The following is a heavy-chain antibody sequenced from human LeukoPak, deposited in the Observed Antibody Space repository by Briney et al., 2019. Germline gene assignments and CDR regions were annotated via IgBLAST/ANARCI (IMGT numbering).Heavy chain of an antibody. CDR1: GGSFNGYY. J-gene: IGHJ4*02. V-gene: IGHV4-34*01. CDR3: ASRAGGNTAGVV. Sequence: KPSETPSLTCAVYGGSFNGYYWSWIRQPPGKGLEWIGEINHSGSTNYNPSLKSRVTISVDTPKNQFSLKLSSVTAADTTVYYCASRAGGNTAGVVWGQGTLVTVSS. CDR2: INHSGST. D-gene: IGHD4-23*01.